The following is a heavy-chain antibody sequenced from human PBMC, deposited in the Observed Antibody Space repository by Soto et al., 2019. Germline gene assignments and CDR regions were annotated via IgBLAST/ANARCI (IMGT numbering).Heavy chain of an antibody. CDR1: GGSFSGYY. CDR2: INHSGST. D-gene: IGHD3-3*01. CDR3: ARGLTIFGVVISYYYMDV. Sequence: SETLSLTCAVYGGSFSGYYWSWIRQPPGKGLEWIGEINHSGSTNYNPSLKSRVTTSVDTSKNQFSLKLSSVTAADTAVYYCARGLTIFGVVISYYYMDVWGKGTTVTVSS. V-gene: IGHV4-34*01. J-gene: IGHJ6*03.